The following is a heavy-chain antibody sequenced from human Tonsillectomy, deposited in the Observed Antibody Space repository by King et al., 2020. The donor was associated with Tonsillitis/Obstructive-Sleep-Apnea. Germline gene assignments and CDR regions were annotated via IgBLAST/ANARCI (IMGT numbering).Heavy chain of an antibody. CDR1: GFTFRTYG. CDR3: ARGGVYGSNYYPDTIDF. V-gene: IGHV3-33*01. Sequence: VQLVESGGGVVQPGRSLRLSCAASGFTFRTYGMHWVRQAPGKGLEWVAVIWYDGSNEYYADSMRGRFTISRDNSKNTLYLQMNSLRAEDTALYYCARGGVYGSNYYPDTIDFWGQGTLVTVSS. D-gene: IGHD3-22*01. J-gene: IGHJ4*02. CDR2: IWYDGSNE.